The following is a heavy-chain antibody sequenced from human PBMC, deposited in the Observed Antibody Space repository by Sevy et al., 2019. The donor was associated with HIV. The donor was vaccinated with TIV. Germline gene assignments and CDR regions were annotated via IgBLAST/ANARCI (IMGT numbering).Heavy chain of an antibody. J-gene: IGHJ4*02. D-gene: IGHD3-10*01. V-gene: IGHV3-7*01. CDR3: ARVGIFEGSESHFRFIHY. Sequence: GGSLRLSCAASGFTFSTYWMTWVRQAPGKGLEWVANINQDGSKKNYVDSMKGRFTISRDNAKNSLYVQMNSLRAEDTAVYYCARVGIFEGSESHFRFIHYWGQGILVTVSS. CDR1: GFTFSTYW. CDR2: INQDGSKK.